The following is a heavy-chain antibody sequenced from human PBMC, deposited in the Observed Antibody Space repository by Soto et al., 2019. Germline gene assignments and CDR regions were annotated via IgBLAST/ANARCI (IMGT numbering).Heavy chain of an antibody. Sequence: QVQLVQSGAEVKNPGASVKVSCKASGYTFTRYGIGWARQAPGQGLEWMGWINTYNGNTKYAQNVQGSVTLTTDTSTSTADMELRSLRSNDTAIYYCAMVDVYVTPSPQDVWGQGTTVIVSS. CDR1: GYTFTRYG. D-gene: IGHD3-16*01. CDR2: INTYNGNT. CDR3: AMVDVYVTPSPQDV. J-gene: IGHJ6*02. V-gene: IGHV1-18*01.